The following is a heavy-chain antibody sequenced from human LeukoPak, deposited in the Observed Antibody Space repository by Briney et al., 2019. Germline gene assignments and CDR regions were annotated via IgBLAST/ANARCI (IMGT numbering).Heavy chain of an antibody. J-gene: IGHJ4*02. V-gene: IGHV4-4*02. CDR1: GGSISSSNW. CDR3: ARIVVATIDWYYFDY. CDR2: IYHSGST. D-gene: IGHD5-12*01. Sequence: PSETLSLTCAVSGGSISSSNWWSWVRQPPGKGLEWMGEIYHSGSTNYNPSLKSRVTISVDKSKNQFSLKLSSVAAADTAVYYCARIVVATIDWYYFDYWGQGTLVTVSS.